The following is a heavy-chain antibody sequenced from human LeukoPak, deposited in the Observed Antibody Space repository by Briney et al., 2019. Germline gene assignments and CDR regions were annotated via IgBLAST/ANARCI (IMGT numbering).Heavy chain of an antibody. Sequence: TSETLSLTCTVSGGSISSGGYYWSWIRQHPGKGLEWIGYIYYSGSTYYNPSLKSRVTISVDTSKNQFSLKLSSVTAADTAVYYCARENLNTVTTAFDIWGQGTMVTVSS. V-gene: IGHV4-31*03. CDR1: GGSISSGGYY. CDR3: ARENLNTVTTAFDI. J-gene: IGHJ3*02. CDR2: IYYSGST. D-gene: IGHD4-17*01.